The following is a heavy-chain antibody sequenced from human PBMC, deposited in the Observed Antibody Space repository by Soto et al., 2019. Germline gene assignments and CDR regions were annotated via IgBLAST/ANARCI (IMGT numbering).Heavy chain of an antibody. J-gene: IGHJ4*02. V-gene: IGHV1-18*01. CDR1: GYTFINSA. CDR2: ISPYNGNT. Sequence: QVQLVQSGGEVKQPGASVWVSCKATGYTFINSAIAWVRQAPGQGLEWMGWISPYNGNTNYAQRVQGRVTITTDTSTSTAYMEIRSLRSDDTAVYYCARDQSSGVFDYWGQGTLVTVST. CDR3: ARDQSSGVFDY. D-gene: IGHD3-22*01.